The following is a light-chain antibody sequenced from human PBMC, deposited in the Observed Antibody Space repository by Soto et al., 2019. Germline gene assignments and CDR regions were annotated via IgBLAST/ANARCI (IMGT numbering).Light chain of an antibody. CDR1: TSNIGNHH. CDR3: GTWDSSLSGVV. J-gene: IGLJ2*01. CDR2: DNN. V-gene: IGLV1-51*01. Sequence: QSVLTQPPSVSAAPGQKVTISCSGSTSNIGNHHVSWYQQLPRTAPKLLIYDNNKRPSGIPDRFSGSESGTSATLAITGLQTGDEADYYCGTWDSSLSGVVFGGGTKLTVL.